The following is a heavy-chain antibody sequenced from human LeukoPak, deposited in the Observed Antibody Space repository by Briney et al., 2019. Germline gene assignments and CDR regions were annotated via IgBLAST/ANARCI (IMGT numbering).Heavy chain of an antibody. CDR1: GFTVSSNSAA. D-gene: IGHD6-25*01. Sequence: SETLSLTCAVSGFTVSSNSAAWHWLRQCPSRGLEWLGRTYYKAKKYNDYALSVKGRISITPDTSKNQLSLEVNSMTPEDTAVYYCARAAAGRSGDDFDYWGQGTLVTVSS. J-gene: IGHJ4*02. V-gene: IGHV6-1*01. CDR2: TYYKAKKYN. CDR3: ARAAAGRSGDDFDY.